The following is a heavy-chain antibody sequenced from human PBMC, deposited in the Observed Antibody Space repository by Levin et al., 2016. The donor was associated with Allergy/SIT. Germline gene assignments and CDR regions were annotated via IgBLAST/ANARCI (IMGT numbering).Heavy chain of an antibody. Sequence: SVKVSCKASGGTFSSYAISWVRQAPGQGLEWMGGTIPIFGTANYAQKFRGRVTITADESTSTAYMELSSLRSEDTAVYYCATDMGTRVRRVVPNWGQGTLVTVSS. CDR3: ATDMGTRVRRVVPN. D-gene: IGHD3-10*01. J-gene: IGHJ4*02. CDR1: GGTFSSYA. V-gene: IGHV1-69*13. CDR2: TIPIFGTA.